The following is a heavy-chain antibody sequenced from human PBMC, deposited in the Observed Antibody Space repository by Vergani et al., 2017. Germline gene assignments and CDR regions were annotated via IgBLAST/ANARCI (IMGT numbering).Heavy chain of an antibody. CDR3: ARDDITMVRGVITTYYYYYGMDV. CDR2: ISSSGSTI. Sequence: EVQLVVSGGGLVQPGGSLRLSCAASGFTFSSYEMNWVRQAPGKGLEWVSYISSSGSTIYYADSVKGRFTISRDNAKNSLYLQMNSLRAEDTAVYYCARDDITMVRGVITTYYYYYGMDVWGQGP. CDR1: GFTFSSYE. J-gene: IGHJ6*02. V-gene: IGHV3-48*03. D-gene: IGHD3-10*01.